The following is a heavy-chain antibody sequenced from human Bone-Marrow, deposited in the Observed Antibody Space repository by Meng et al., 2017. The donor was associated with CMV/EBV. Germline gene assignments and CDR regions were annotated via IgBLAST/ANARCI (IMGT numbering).Heavy chain of an antibody. Sequence: LSLTCAASGFTFSSYSMNWVRQAPGKGLEWVSYISSSSSTIYYADSVKGRFTISRDNAKNSLYLQMNSLRAEDTAVYYCARDYKDSYGFFMVVYFDYWGQGTLVTVSS. D-gene: IGHD5-18*01. V-gene: IGHV3-48*04. CDR1: GFTFSSYS. CDR3: ARDYKDSYGFFMVVYFDY. CDR2: ISSSSSTI. J-gene: IGHJ4*02.